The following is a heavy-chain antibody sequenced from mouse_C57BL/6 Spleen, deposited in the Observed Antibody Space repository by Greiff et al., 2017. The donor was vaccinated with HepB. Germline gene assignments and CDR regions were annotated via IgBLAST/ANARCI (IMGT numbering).Heavy chain of an antibody. Sequence: QVQLQQPGTELVKPGASVKLSCKASGYTFTSYWMHWVKQRPGQGLEWIGNINPSNGGTNYNEKFKNKATLTVDKSSSTAYMQLSSLTSEDSAVYYCARSGGYYEVYCFAYWGQGTTLTVSS. D-gene: IGHD2-3*01. CDR1: GYTFTSYW. CDR2: INPSNGGT. V-gene: IGHV1-53*01. J-gene: IGHJ2*01. CDR3: ARSGGYYEVYCFAY.